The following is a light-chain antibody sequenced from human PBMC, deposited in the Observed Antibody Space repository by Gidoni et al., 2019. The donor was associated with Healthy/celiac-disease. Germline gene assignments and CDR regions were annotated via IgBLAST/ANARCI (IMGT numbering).Light chain of an antibody. V-gene: IGLV2-14*01. CDR2: DVS. CDR3: SSYTSSSHVV. Sequence: QSALTTPASVSGSPGQSITISCTGTSSDVGGYNYVSWYQQHPGKAPKLMIYDVSNRPSGVSNRFSGSKSGNTASLTISWLQAEDEADYYCSSYTSSSHVVFGGGTKLTVL. J-gene: IGLJ2*01. CDR1: SSDVGGYNY.